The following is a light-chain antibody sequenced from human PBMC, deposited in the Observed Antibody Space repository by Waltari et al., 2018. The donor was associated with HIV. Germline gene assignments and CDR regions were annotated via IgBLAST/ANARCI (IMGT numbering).Light chain of an antibody. V-gene: IGLV2-14*01. CDR3: SSYTSSSTQ. CDR2: EVS. CDR1: SSDVGGYTY. Sequence: QSALTQPASVSGSPGQSITLSCTGTSSDVGGYTYVSWYQQHPGKAPKLMIYEVSNRPSGVSNRFSGSKSGNTASLTISGLQAEDEADYYCSSYTSSSTQFGGGTKLTVL. J-gene: IGLJ3*02.